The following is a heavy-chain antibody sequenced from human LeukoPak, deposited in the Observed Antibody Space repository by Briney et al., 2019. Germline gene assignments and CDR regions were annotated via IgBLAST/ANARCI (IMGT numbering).Heavy chain of an antibody. CDR2: IYYSGST. CDR3: ARVRLNTENYWYFDL. D-gene: IGHD2-2*02. V-gene: IGHV4-59*12. Sequence: SETLSLTCTVSGGSIGSYYWSWIRQPPGKGLEWIGYIYYSGSTNYNPSLKSRVTISVDTSKNQFSLKLSSVTAADTAVYYCARVRLNTENYWYFDLWGRGTLVTVSS. J-gene: IGHJ2*01. CDR1: GGSIGSYY.